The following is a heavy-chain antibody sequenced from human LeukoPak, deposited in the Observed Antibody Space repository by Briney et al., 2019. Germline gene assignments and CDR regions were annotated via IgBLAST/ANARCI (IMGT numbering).Heavy chain of an antibody. CDR2: INRSGST. Sequence: SETLSLTCAVYGGSFSGYYWSWIRQPPGKGLEWIGEINRSGSTNYNPSLKSRVTISVDTSKNQFSLKLSSVTAADTAVYYCAREPDIVVVPAALDNWFDPWGQGTLVTVSS. V-gene: IGHV4-34*01. CDR3: AREPDIVVVPAALDNWFDP. J-gene: IGHJ5*02. D-gene: IGHD2-2*01. CDR1: GGSFSGYY.